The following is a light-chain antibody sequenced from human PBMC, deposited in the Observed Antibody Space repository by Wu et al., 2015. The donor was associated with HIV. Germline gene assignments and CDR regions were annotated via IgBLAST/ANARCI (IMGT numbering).Light chain of an antibody. CDR3: HQYGSSPQT. J-gene: IGKJ1*01. V-gene: IGKV3-20*01. CDR1: QDVSSTY. CDR2: GVS. Sequence: EIVLTQSPGTLSLSPGERATLSCRATQDVSSTYLGWYQQKPGQAPRLLIYGVSSRATGISDRFSGSGSGTDFTLTISRLEPEDFAVYYCHQYGSSPQTFGQGTKVEIK.